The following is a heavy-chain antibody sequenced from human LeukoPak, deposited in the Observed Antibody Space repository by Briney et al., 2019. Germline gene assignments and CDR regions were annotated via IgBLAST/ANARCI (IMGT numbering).Heavy chain of an antibody. CDR2: ISYDGSNK. CDR3: VTSSSWYSYFDY. D-gene: IGHD6-13*01. J-gene: IGHJ4*02. CDR1: GFTFSSYG. V-gene: IGHV3-30*03. Sequence: GGSLRLSCAASGFTFSSYGMHWVRQAPGKGLEWVAVISYDGSNKYYADSVKGRFTISRDNSKNTLYLQMNSLRAEDTAVYYCVTSSSWYSYFDYRGQGTLVTVSS.